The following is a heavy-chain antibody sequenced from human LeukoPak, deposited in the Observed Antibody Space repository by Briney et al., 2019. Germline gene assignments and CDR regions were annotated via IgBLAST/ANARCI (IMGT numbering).Heavy chain of an antibody. D-gene: IGHD2-15*01. V-gene: IGHV4-28*01. J-gene: IGHJ4*02. CDR2: IHYSGST. CDR3: ALYCSADNCGYFDY. Sequence: SDTLSLTCAVSGYSTSSSNWWGWIRQPPGKGLEWIGYIHYSGSTDYNPSLKSRVTMSVDTSKNQFSLKLSSVTAVDTAVYYCALYCSADNCGYFDYWGQGTLVTVSS. CDR1: GYSTSSSNW.